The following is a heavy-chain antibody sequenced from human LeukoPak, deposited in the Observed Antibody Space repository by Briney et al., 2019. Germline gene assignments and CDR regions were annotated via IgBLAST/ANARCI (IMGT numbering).Heavy chain of an antibody. CDR2: IHTNGNT. CDR1: GDSITSHY. V-gene: IGHV4-4*09. J-gene: IGHJ5*02. D-gene: IGHD6-13*01. Sequence: PLETLSLTCAVSGDSITSHYWSWLRQPPGKGPEWIGYIHTNGNTNSKSSLKSRVTMSVDTSKNQLSLKLTSVTAADTAVYYCARQSSAAGTHWFDPWGQGTLVTVSS. CDR3: ARQSSAAGTHWFDP.